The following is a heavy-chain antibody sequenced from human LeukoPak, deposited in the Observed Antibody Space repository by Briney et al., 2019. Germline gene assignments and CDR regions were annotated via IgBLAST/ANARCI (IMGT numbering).Heavy chain of an antibody. CDR2: INPNSGGT. V-gene: IGHV1-2*02. J-gene: IGHJ5*02. D-gene: IGHD2-21*02. CDR3: AREVAHCGGDCYPSTTNWFDP. CDR1: GYTFTGYY. Sequence: ASVKVSCKASGYTFTGYYMHWVRQAPGQGLEWMGWINPNSGGTNYAQKFQGRVTMTRDTSISTAYVELSRLRSDDTAVYYCAREVAHCGGDCYPSTTNWFDPWGQGTLVTVSS.